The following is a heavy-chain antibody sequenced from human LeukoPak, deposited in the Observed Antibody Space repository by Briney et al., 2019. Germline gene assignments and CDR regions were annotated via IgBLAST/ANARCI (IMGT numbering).Heavy chain of an antibody. CDR3: AKDSKIVGPTFRSYHYMDV. D-gene: IGHD1-26*01. CDR2: ISGSGGST. Sequence: GGSLRLSCAASGFTLSNAWMNWVRQAPGKGLEWVSGISGSGGSTYYADSVKGRFTISRDNSKKTLYLQMNSLRAEDTAVYYCAKDSKIVGPTFRSYHYMDVWGKGTTVTISS. CDR1: GFTLSNAW. J-gene: IGHJ6*03. V-gene: IGHV3-23*01.